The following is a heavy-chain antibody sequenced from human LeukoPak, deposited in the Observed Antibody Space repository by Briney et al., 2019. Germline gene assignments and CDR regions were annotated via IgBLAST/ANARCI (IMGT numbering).Heavy chain of an antibody. J-gene: IGHJ4*02. CDR3: ASNSGSYYETDY. CDR2: IYHGGST. CDR1: GGSISSGGYY. V-gene: IGHV4-30-2*01. Sequence: PSETLSLTCTVSGGSISSGGYYWSWIRQPPGKGLEWIGYIYHGGSTYYNPSLKSRVTISVDRSKNQFSLKLSSVTAADTAVYYCASNSGSYYETDYWGQGTLVTVSS. D-gene: IGHD1-26*01.